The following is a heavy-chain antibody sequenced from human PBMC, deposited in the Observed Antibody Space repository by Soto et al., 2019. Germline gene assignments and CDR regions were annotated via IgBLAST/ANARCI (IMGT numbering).Heavy chain of an antibody. Sequence: QVQLQQWGAGLLKPSETLSLTCAVYGGSFSGYYWSWIRQPPGKGLEWIGEINHSGSTNYNPSLKSRVTISVDTSKNQFSLKLSSVTAADTAVYYCARGWGYGAALLDYWGQGTLVTVSS. J-gene: IGHJ4*02. D-gene: IGHD4-17*01. CDR3: ARGWGYGAALLDY. CDR1: GGSFSGYY. V-gene: IGHV4-34*01. CDR2: INHSGST.